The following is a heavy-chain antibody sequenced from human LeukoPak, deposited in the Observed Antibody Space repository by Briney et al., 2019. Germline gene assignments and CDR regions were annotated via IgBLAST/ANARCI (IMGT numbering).Heavy chain of an antibody. CDR1: GFTFSSYD. CDR3: AKDRTVGASYWYFDL. V-gene: IGHV3-13*01. CDR2: IGTAGDT. J-gene: IGHJ2*01. Sequence: PGGSLRLSCAASGFTFSSYDMHWVRRATGKGLEWVSAIGTAGDTYYPGSVKGRFTISRENAENSLYLQMNSLRAEDTAIYYCAKDRTVGASYWYFDLWGRGTLVTVSS. D-gene: IGHD1-26*01.